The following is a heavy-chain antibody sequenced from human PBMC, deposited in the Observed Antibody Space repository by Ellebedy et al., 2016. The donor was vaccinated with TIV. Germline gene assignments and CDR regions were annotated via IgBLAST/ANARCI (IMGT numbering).Heavy chain of an antibody. Sequence: PGGSLRLSCAASGFTFSSYSMNWVRQAPGKGLEWVSSISSSSSYIYYADSVRGRFTVSRDIAKNTLYLQMDSLRVEDSAVYYCARDVSGSADYWGQGALVTVSS. CDR1: GFTFSSYS. J-gene: IGHJ4*02. CDR3: ARDVSGSADY. CDR2: ISSSSSYI. V-gene: IGHV3-21*01. D-gene: IGHD1-26*01.